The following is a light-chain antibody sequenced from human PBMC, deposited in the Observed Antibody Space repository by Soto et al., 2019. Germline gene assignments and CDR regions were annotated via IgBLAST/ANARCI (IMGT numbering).Light chain of an antibody. V-gene: IGKV3-20*01. CDR3: QQYGSSPPT. Sequence: EIVMTQSPATVSVSPGERATLSSRASQTVSTKLAWYQQKPGQAPRLLIYGASSRATGIPDRFSGSGSGTDFTLTISRLEPEDFAVYYCQQYGSSPPTFGQGTKVDI. CDR1: QTVSTK. CDR2: GAS. J-gene: IGKJ1*01.